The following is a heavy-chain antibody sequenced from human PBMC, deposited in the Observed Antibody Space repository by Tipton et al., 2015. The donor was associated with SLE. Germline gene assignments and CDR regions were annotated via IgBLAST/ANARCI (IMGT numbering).Heavy chain of an antibody. CDR3: AKDSPQKSSHFDD. V-gene: IGHV3-66*03. J-gene: IGHJ4*02. D-gene: IGHD3-10*01. Sequence: QLVQSGGGLIQPGRSLRLSCAASGFTVSSSFMSWVLQVPGKGLAWVSRIETDGRSTAYADSVKGRFTISRDNFKNTLYLQMNSLRAEDTAVYYCAKDSPQKSSHFDDWGQGTLVTVSS. CDR2: IETDGRST. CDR1: GFTVSSSF.